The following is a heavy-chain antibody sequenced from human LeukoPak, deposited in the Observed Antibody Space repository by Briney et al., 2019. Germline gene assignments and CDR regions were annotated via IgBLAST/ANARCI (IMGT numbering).Heavy chain of an antibody. CDR2: IYYSGST. D-gene: IGHD4-17*01. CDR1: GGSISSSSYY. CDR3: ARHHRSNYGDYVGLLNYFDY. J-gene: IGHJ4*02. V-gene: IGHV4-39*01. Sequence: SETLSLTCTVSGGSISSSSYYWGRIRQPPGKGLEWIGSIYYSGSTYYNPSLKSRVTISVDTSKNQFSLKLSSVTAADTAVYYCARHHRSNYGDYVGLLNYFDYWGQGTLVTVSS.